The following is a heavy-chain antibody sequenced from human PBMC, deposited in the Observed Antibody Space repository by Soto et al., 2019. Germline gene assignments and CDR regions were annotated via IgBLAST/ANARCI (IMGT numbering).Heavy chain of an antibody. J-gene: IGHJ6*03. CDR2: ISYDGSNK. D-gene: IGHD6-6*01. CDR3: AKYGKAYSSSLAVPYYYMDV. V-gene: IGHV3-30*18. CDR1: GFTFSSYG. Sequence: GGSLRLSCAASGFTFSSYGMHWVRQAPGKGLEWVAVISYDGSNKYYADSVKGRFTISRDNSKNTLYLQMNSLRAEDTAVYYCAKYGKAYSSSLAVPYYYMDVWGKGTTVTVSS.